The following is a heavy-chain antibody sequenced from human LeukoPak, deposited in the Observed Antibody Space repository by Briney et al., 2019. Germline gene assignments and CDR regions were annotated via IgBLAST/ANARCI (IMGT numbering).Heavy chain of an antibody. V-gene: IGHV3-21*01. J-gene: IGHJ4*02. D-gene: IGHD3-10*01. Sequence: GGSLRLSCAASGFTFSSYSMNWVRQAPGKGLEWVSSISSSSSYIYYADSVKGRFTISRDNAKSSLYLQMNSLRAEDTAVYYCARFGYYGSGSYYLDYWGQGTLVTVSS. CDR1: GFTFSSYS. CDR3: ARFGYYGSGSYYLDY. CDR2: ISSSSSYI.